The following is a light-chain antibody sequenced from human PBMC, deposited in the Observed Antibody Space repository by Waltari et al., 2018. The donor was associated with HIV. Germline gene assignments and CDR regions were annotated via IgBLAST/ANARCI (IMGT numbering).Light chain of an antibody. J-gene: IGLJ1*01. Sequence: QSALTQPLSVSGSPGQSVTIPCTGTSSDVCGYNSVSWYQQHPGKAPKLLIYEVSKWPSGVPDRFSGSKSGNTASLTISGLRADDEADYYCCSYGGTYNVFGTGTKVTIL. CDR3: CSYGGTYNV. CDR1: SSDVCGYNS. CDR2: EVS. V-gene: IGLV2-11*01.